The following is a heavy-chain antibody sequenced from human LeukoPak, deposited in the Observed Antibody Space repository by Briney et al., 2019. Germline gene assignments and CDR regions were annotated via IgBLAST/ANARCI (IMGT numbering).Heavy chain of an antibody. D-gene: IGHD1-26*01. CDR3: ARDIRGARSSPFNAFDI. CDR2: INPSGGST. J-gene: IGHJ3*02. V-gene: IGHV1-46*01. Sequence: GASVKVSCKASGYTFTSYYMHWVRQAPGQGLEWMGIINPSGGSTSYAQKFQGRVTMTRGTSTSTVYMELSSLRSEDTAVYYCARDIRGARSSPFNAFDIWGQGTMVTVSS. CDR1: GYTFTSYY.